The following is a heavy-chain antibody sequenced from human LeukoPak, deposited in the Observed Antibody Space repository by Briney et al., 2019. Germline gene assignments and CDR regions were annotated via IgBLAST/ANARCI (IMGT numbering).Heavy chain of an antibody. CDR3: ARDRATYYYGSGSPRFDP. CDR2: INHSGST. D-gene: IGHD3-10*01. Sequence: SETLSLTCAVYGGSFSGYYWSWIRQPPGKGLEWIGEINHSGSTNYNPSLKSRVTISVDTSKSQFSLKLSSVTAADTAVYYCARDRATYYYGSGSPRFDPWGQGTLVTVSS. CDR1: GGSFSGYY. J-gene: IGHJ5*02. V-gene: IGHV4-34*01.